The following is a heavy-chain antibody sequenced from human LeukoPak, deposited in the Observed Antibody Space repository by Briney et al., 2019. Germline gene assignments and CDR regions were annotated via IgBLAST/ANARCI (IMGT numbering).Heavy chain of an antibody. D-gene: IGHD2/OR15-2a*01. J-gene: IGHJ3*02. V-gene: IGHV3-48*03. CDR1: GFTFSSYE. CDR2: MSSSGSSI. CDR3: ARAVNNAFDI. Sequence: GGSLRLSCAASGFTFSSYEMNWVRQAPGKGLEWISYMSSSGSSIYYADSVKGRFTISRDNAKNALYLQMNSLRAEDTAVYYCARAVNNAFDIWGQGTMVTVSS.